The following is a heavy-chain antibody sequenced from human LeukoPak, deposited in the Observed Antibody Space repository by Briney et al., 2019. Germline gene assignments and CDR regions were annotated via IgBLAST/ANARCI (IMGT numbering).Heavy chain of an antibody. D-gene: IGHD4-17*01. J-gene: IGHJ5*02. CDR1: GYTFAGYY. CDR2: MNSNGGGT. Sequence: ASVKVSCKASGYTFAGYYIHWVRQAPGQGLEWMAWMNSNGGGTRSTQKFQGRVIMTRDSSISTAYLELNRLASDDTAIYYCARLNGDYRRFDTWGQGTLVTVSS. V-gene: IGHV1-2*02. CDR3: ARLNGDYRRFDT.